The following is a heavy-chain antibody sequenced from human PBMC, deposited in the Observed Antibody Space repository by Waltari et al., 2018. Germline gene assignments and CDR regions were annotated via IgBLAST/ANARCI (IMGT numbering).Heavy chain of an antibody. J-gene: IGHJ5*02. Sequence: QVQLQESGPGLVKPSQTLSLTCTVSGGSISSGGYYWSWIRQHPGKGLEWIGYIYYRGSTYYNPSLKSRVTISVDTSKNQFSRKLSSVTAADTAVYYCARPTARGWFDPWGQGTLVTVSS. CDR1: GGSISSGGYY. CDR3: ARPTARGWFDP. V-gene: IGHV4-31*03. D-gene: IGHD4-17*01. CDR2: IYYRGST.